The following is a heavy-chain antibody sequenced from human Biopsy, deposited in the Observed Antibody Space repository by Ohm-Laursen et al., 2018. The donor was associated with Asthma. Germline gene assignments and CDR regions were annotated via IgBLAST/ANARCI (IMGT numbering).Heavy chain of an antibody. CDR3: ARTYYDFLTGQVNDAFDI. D-gene: IGHD3-9*01. J-gene: IGHJ3*02. V-gene: IGHV1-3*01. Sequence: ATVKISCKASGYTFTSYAIHWVRQAPGQRLEWMGWINAGNGNTKYSQKFQGRVTITRDTSASTAYMELSSLRSEDTAVYYCARTYYDFLTGQVNDAFDIWGQGTMVTVSS. CDR1: GYTFTSYA. CDR2: INAGNGNT.